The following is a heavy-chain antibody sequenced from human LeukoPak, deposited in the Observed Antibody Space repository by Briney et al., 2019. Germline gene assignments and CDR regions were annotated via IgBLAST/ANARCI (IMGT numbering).Heavy chain of an antibody. CDR3: AREWPQEVPAAMSHLDYGMDV. CDR2: IWYDGSNK. J-gene: IGHJ6*02. Sequence: PGGSLRLSCTASGFTFSSYGMHWVRQAPGKGLEWVAVIWYDGSNKYYADSVKGRFTISRDNSKNTLYLQMNSLRAEDTAVYYCAREWPQEVPAAMSHLDYGMDVWGQGTTVTVSS. D-gene: IGHD2-2*01. CDR1: GFTFSSYG. V-gene: IGHV3-33*01.